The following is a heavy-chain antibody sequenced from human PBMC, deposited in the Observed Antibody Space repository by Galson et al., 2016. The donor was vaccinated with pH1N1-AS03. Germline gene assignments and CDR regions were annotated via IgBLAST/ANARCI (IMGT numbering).Heavy chain of an antibody. V-gene: IGHV3-23*01. Sequence: SLRLSCATSGFTFSSYGMTWVRQAPGKGLEWVSSSSVTGGSTYYADSVKGLFTISRDHSKNTLYLQMSSLRAEDTAVYYCAKDRSSWPPGWGSVDSWGQGTLVTVSS. J-gene: IGHJ4*02. CDR2: SSVTGGST. D-gene: IGHD6-13*01. CDR1: GFTFSSYG. CDR3: AKDRSSWPPGWGSVDS.